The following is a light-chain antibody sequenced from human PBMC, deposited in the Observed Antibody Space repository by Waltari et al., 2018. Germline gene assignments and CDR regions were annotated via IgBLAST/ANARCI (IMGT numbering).Light chain of an antibody. CDR3: QSADSSGNRV. CDR1: LLAKKF. J-gene: IGLJ2*01. V-gene: IGLV3-25*02. CDR2: KDS. Sequence: SYDPTQPPPVSVSPGQAARLTSSGELLAKKFAVWCQQKPGQAPVLVIYKDSGRPSGIPERFSSSSSGTTVTLTISGAQAEDEADYYCQSADSSGNRVFGGGTRLTVL.